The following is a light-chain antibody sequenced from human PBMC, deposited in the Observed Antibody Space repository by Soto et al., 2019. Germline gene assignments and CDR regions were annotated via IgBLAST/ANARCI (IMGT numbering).Light chain of an antibody. V-gene: IGKV3D-11*02. Sequence: EIAFTQCPASLSLSPCARATVSCRASKRGSSYLAWYQQKPGQAPRLLLHEASTRAAGMPARCSGGGAGTDVSPTISSREPADFAVYYCQQHCDCQWTFGQGTKVDI. CDR1: KRGSSY. CDR3: QQHCDCQWT. CDR2: EAS. J-gene: IGKJ1*01.